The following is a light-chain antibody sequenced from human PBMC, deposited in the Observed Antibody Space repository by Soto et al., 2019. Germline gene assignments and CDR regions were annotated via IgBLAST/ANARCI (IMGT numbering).Light chain of an antibody. Sequence: QSALTQPASVSGSPGQSITISCTGTSSDVGSYNLVSWYQQHPGKAPKLMIYEGSKRPSGVSNRFSGSKSGNTASLTISGLQAEDEADYSCCSYAGSYVVFGGGNKVTVL. V-gene: IGLV2-23*01. CDR3: CSYAGSYVV. CDR1: SSDVGSYNL. J-gene: IGLJ2*01. CDR2: EGS.